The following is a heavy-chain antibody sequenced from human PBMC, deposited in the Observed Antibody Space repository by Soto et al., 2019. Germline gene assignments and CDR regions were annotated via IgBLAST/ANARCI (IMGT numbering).Heavy chain of an antibody. CDR1: GYTFTGYY. Sequence: ASVKVSCKASGYTFTGYYMHWVRQAPGQGLEWMGWINPNSGGTNYAQKFQGRVTMTRDTSISTAYMELSRLRSDDTAVYYCARARGELRYFDWFFGYWGQGTLVTVSS. J-gene: IGHJ4*02. V-gene: IGHV1-2*02. CDR3: ARARGELRYFDWFFGY. D-gene: IGHD3-9*01. CDR2: INPNSGGT.